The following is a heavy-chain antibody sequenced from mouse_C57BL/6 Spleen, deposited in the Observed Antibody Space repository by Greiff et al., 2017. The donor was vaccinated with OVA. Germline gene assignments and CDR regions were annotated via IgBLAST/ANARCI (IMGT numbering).Heavy chain of an antibody. D-gene: IGHD1-1*01. V-gene: IGHV2-3*01. CDR1: GFSLTSYG. J-gene: IGHJ4*01. CDR3: AKPGITTVVEGFYYAMDY. CDR2: IWGDGST. Sequence: VMLVESGPGLVAPSQSLSITCTVSGFSLTSYGVSWVRQPPGKGLEWLGVIWGDGSTNYHSALISRLSISKDNSKSQVFLKLNSLQTDDTATYYCAKPGITTVVEGFYYAMDYWGQGTSVTVSS.